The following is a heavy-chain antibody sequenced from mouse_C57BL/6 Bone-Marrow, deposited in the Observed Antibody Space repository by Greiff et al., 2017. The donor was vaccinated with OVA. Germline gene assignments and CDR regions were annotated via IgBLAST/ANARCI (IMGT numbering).Heavy chain of an antibody. Sequence: EVKLQQSGPELVKPGASVKISCKASGYSFTGYYMHWVKQSHGNILDWIGYIYPYNGVSSYNQKFKGKATLTVDKSSSTAYMELRSLTSEDSAVYYCARGITTVVAPNYAMDYWGQGTSVTVSS. D-gene: IGHD1-1*01. CDR1: GYSFTGYY. V-gene: IGHV1-31*01. CDR2: IYPYNGVS. J-gene: IGHJ4*01. CDR3: ARGITTVVAPNYAMDY.